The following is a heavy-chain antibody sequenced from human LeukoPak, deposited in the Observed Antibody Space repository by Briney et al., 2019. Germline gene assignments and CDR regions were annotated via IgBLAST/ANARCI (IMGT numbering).Heavy chain of an antibody. Sequence: SETLSLTCTVSCGSISSYYWSWIRQPAGKGLEWIGRIYTSGSTNYNPSLKSRVTMSVDTSKNQFSLKLSSVTAADTVVYYCETTYDILTGSDYWGQGTLVTVSS. D-gene: IGHD3-9*01. CDR2: IYTSGST. J-gene: IGHJ4*02. CDR1: CGSISSYY. V-gene: IGHV4-4*07. CDR3: ETTYDILTGSDY.